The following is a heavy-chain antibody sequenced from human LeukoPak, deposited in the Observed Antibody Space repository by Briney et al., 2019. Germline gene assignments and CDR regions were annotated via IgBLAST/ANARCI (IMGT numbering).Heavy chain of an antibody. D-gene: IGHD5-18*01. CDR2: IRSKTFGGTT. CDR1: GFTFGTYA. J-gene: IGHJ4*02. CDR3: TRYSGRTDY. V-gene: IGHV3-49*03. Sequence: HSGGSLRLSCTSSGFTFGTYAASWFRQAPGKGLEWVAFIRSKTFGGTTEYAASVEGRFTISRDDSKSIAYLQMNSLKTEDTAVYYCTRYSGRTDYWGQGTLVTVSS.